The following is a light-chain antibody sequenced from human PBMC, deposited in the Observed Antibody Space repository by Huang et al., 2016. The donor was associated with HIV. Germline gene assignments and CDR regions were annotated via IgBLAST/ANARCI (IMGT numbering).Light chain of an antibody. CDR1: QSMSDY. Sequence: EIVLTQSPATLSLSPGDTATLSCRASQSMSDYFAWYQQKPGQAPRLLIFGASNRATGIPPRFSGSGSGTDFTLTISSLEPDDFAVYYCQHRGTFGQGTKVEVK. V-gene: IGKV3-11*01. J-gene: IGKJ1*01. CDR2: GAS. CDR3: QHRGT.